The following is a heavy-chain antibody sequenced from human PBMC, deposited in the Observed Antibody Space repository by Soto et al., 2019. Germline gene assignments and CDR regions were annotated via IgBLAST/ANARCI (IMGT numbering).Heavy chain of an antibody. J-gene: IGHJ6*02. CDR2: IIPIFGTA. V-gene: IGHV1-69*13. Sequence: SVKVSCKASGGTFSSYAISWVRQDPGQGLEWMGGIIPIFGTANYAQKFQGRVTITADESTSTAYMELSSLRSEDTAVYYCARGGYYDSSGYYYYYYGMDVWGQGTTVTVSS. CDR1: GGTFSSYA. D-gene: IGHD3-22*01. CDR3: ARGGYYDSSGYYYYYYGMDV.